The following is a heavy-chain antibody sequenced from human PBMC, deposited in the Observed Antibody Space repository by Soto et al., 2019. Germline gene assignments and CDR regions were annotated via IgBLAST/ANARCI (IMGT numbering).Heavy chain of an antibody. Sequence: GGSLRLSCAASGFTFTKYAMNWVRQAPGKGLEWVSAVSGSGDTTHYADSVKGRFTISRDNSKSMLYLQMNSLRAEDTAVYYCARERVVAVAGTIPNWFDPWGQGTLVTVSS. CDR2: VSGSGDTT. CDR3: ARERVVAVAGTIPNWFDP. J-gene: IGHJ5*02. V-gene: IGHV3-23*01. D-gene: IGHD6-19*01. CDR1: GFTFTKYA.